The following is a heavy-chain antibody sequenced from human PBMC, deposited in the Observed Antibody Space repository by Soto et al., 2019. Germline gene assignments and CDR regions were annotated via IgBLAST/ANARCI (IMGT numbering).Heavy chain of an antibody. CDR1: GFTFSTYW. V-gene: IGHV3-74*01. D-gene: IGHD3-3*02. Sequence: PGGSLRLSCSASGFTFSTYWMHWVRQAPGKGLVWVSRINTDGSTTTYADSVKGRFTISRDNAKNTLYLQMNSLRAEDTAVYYCARDREKYGISFLDNWGQGTLVTVSS. CDR3: ARDREKYGISFLDN. CDR2: INTDGSTT. J-gene: IGHJ4*02.